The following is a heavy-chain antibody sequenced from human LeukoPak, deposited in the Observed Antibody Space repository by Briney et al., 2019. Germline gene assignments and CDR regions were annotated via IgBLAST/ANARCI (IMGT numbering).Heavy chain of an antibody. CDR2: INPDGSNT. Sequence: GGSLRLSCAAPGFTFSNSWMHWVRQAPGKGLVWVSRINPDGSNTLYADSVKGRFTISRDNAKNTVYLQVNSLRAEDTAVYYCALRASGTSGFDYWGQGTLVTVSS. CDR1: GFTFSNSW. D-gene: IGHD2-2*01. CDR3: ALRASGTSGFDY. J-gene: IGHJ4*02. V-gene: IGHV3-74*01.